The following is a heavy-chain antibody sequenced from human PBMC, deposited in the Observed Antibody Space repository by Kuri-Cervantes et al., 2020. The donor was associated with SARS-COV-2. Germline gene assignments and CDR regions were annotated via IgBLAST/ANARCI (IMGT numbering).Heavy chain of an antibody. V-gene: IGHV3-38-3*01. CDR3: ARGTPYGFFYAFDI. Sequence: GGSLRLSCAASGFTVSSNEMSWVRQAPGKGLEWVSSISGGSTYYADSRKGRFTISRDNSKNTLYLQMNSLRAEDTAVYYCARGTPYGFFYAFDIWGQGTMVTVSS. J-gene: IGHJ3*02. CDR2: ISGGST. CDR1: GFTVSSNE. D-gene: IGHD3-10*01.